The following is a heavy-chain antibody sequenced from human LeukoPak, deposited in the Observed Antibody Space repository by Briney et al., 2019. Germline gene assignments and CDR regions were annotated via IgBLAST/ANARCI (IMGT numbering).Heavy chain of an antibody. D-gene: IGHD6-19*01. J-gene: IGHJ4*02. CDR3: ARGRIGVAGMSHLYYFHF. CDR2: IYTSGST. Sequence: PSQTLSLTCTVSGGSISSGSYYWSWIRQPAGKGLEWIGRIYTSGSTNYNPSLKSRVTISVDTSKNQFSLKLSSVTATDTAVYYCARGRIGVAGMSHLYYFHFWGQGTLVTVSS. CDR1: GGSISSGSYY. V-gene: IGHV4-61*02.